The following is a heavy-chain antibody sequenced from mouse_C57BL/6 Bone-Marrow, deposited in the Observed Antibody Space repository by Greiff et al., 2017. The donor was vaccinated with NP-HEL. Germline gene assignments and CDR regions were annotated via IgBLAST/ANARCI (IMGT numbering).Heavy chain of an antibody. J-gene: IGHJ3*01. D-gene: IGHD2-4*01. Sequence: EVQLQESVAELVRPGASVKLSCTASGFTIKNTYMHWVKQRPEQGLEWIGRIDPANGNTKYAPKFQGKATITADTSSNTAYLQLSSLTSEDTAIYYCARVIYYDYDGFAYWGQGTLVTVSA. CDR2: IDPANGNT. CDR1: GFTIKNTY. V-gene: IGHV14-3*01. CDR3: ARVIYYDYDGFAY.